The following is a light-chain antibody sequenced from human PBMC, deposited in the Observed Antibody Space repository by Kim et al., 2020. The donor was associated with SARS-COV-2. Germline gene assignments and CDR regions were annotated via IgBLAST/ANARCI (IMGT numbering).Light chain of an antibody. V-gene: IGLV1-44*01. Sequence: QSVLTQPLSASGTPGQRVTISCSGSSSNIGSNTVNWYQQLPGTTPKLLIYSDNQWPSGVPERFSGSKSGTSASLAISGLQSEDEADYYCAAWDVSLNGWVFGGGTKLTVL. CDR3: AAWDVSLNGWV. J-gene: IGLJ3*02. CDR2: SDN. CDR1: SSNIGSNT.